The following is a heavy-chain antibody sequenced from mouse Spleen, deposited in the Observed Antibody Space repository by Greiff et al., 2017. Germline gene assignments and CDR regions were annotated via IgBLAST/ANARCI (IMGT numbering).Heavy chain of an antibody. CDR2: IDPENGDT. CDR1: GFNIKDDY. V-gene: IGHV14-4*01. Sequence: EVKVVESGAELVRPGASVKLSCTASGFNIKDDYMHWVKQRPEQGLEWIGWIDPENGDTEYASKFQGKATITADTSSNTAYLQLSSLTSEDTAVYYCTTQLLLLFAYWGQGTLVTVSA. CDR3: TTQLLLLFAY. J-gene: IGHJ3*01. D-gene: IGHD1-2*01.